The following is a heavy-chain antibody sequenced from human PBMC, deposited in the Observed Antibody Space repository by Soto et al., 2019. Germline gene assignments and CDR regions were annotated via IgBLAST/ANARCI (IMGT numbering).Heavy chain of an antibody. CDR1: GGSFSGYY. V-gene: IGHV4-34*01. CDR3: ERCPGGGIAVAGTLVDY. J-gene: IGHJ4*02. CDR2: INHSGST. D-gene: IGHD6-19*01. Sequence: QVQLQQWGAGLLKPSETLSLTCAVYGGSFSGYYWSWIRQPPGKGLEWIGEINHSGSTNYNPSLKCRVTITVDASKHQSSLKPSSVPAAETAVYYCERCPGGGIAVAGTLVDYWGQGTLVTVSS.